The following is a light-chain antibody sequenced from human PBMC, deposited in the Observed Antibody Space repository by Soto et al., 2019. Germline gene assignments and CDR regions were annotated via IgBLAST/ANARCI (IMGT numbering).Light chain of an antibody. CDR1: SSDVGGYNY. CDR2: EVS. V-gene: IGLV2-8*01. CDR3: SSYTTTNPLGV. J-gene: IGLJ3*02. Sequence: QSALTQPPSASGSPGQSVTISCTGTSSDVGGYNYVSWYQQHPGKAPKLMIYEVSKRPSGVPDRFSGSKSGNTASLTVSGLQAEDEADYYCSSYTTTNPLGVFGGGTKLTVL.